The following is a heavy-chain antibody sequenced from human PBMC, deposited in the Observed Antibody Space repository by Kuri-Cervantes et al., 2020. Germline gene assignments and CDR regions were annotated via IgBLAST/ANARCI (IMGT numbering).Heavy chain of an antibody. CDR2: IIPIFGTA. V-gene: IGHV1-69*05. CDR3: ARSAIHNCGSTSCRNYYYGMDV. Sequence: SVKVSCKASGGTFSSYAISWVRQAPGQGLEWMGGIIPIFGTANYAQKFQGRVTMTRDTSTSTVYMELSSLRSEDTAVYYCARSAIHNCGSTSCRNYYYGMDVWGQGTTVTVSS. D-gene: IGHD2-2*01. CDR1: GGTFSSYA. J-gene: IGHJ6*02.